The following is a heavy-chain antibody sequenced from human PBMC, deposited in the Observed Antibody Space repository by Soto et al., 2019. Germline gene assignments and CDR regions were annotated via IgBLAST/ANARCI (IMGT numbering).Heavy chain of an antibody. CDR3: ARGSGEQWLVRLVHCYYYGMDV. CDR1: GFTFSSYA. V-gene: IGHV3-30-3*01. Sequence: QVQLVESGGGVVQPGRSLRLSCAASGFTFSSYAMHWVRQAPGKGLEWVAVISYDGSNKYYADSVKGRFTISRDNSKNTLYLQMNSLRAEDTAVYYCARGSGEQWLVRLVHCYYYGMDVWGQGTTVTVSS. D-gene: IGHD6-19*01. J-gene: IGHJ6*02. CDR2: ISYDGSNK.